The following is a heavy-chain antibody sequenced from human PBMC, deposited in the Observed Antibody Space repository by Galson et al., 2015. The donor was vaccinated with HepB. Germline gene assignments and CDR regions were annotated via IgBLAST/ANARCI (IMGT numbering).Heavy chain of an antibody. CDR2: IYYSGST. CDR1: GGSISSYY. CDR3: AGGNSPPLYFDY. J-gene: IGHJ4*02. V-gene: IGHV4-59*08. Sequence: SETLSLTCTVSGGSISSYYWSWIRQPPGKGLEWIGYIYYSGSTNYNPSLKSRVTISVDTSKNQFSLKLSSVTAADTAVYYCAGGNSPPLYFDYWGQGALVTVSS. D-gene: IGHD4-23*01.